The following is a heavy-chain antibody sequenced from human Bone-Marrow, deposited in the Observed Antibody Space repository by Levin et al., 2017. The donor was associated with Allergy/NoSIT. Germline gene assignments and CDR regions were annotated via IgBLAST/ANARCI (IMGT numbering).Heavy chain of an antibody. J-gene: IGHJ4*02. V-gene: IGHV3-15*07. Sequence: GGSLRLSCAASGLSFSNAWMYWVRQAPGKGLEWVGRIKSKTDGGTADYAAPVTGRFTISRDDSKNTQYLQMNSLKAEDTAVYYCAYYYDNSGYNDCWGQGTLVTVSS. CDR2: IKSKTDGGTA. CDR3: AYYYDNSGYNDC. D-gene: IGHD3-22*01. CDR1: GLSFSNAW.